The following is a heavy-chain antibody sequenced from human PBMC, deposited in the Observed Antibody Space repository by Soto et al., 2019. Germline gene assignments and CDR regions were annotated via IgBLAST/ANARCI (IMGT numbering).Heavy chain of an antibody. CDR1: GFTFSDYY. D-gene: IGHD1-26*01. Sequence: QVQLVESGGCLVQPGGSLRLSGAASGFTFSDYYMSWIRQAPGKGLEWVSFISSSSSDTNSADSVTGRFTTSRDNAKNSLCMQMNNLRAEDSAVYYCAGQGEWELQRGDSWGQGTLVTVSS. CDR3: AGQGEWELQRGDS. CDR2: ISSSSSDT. J-gene: IGHJ4*02. V-gene: IGHV3-11*06.